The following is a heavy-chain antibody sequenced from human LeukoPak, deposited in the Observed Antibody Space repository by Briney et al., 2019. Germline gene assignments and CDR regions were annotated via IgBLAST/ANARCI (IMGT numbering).Heavy chain of an antibody. CDR1: GYTFTCYY. CDR3: ARPQWLDHHPVTSD. J-gene: IGHJ1*01. D-gene: IGHD6-19*01. CDR2: INPDSGGT. V-gene: IGHV1-2*02. Sequence: ASVKVSFKASGYTFTCYYMHWVRQAPGQGLEWMGWINPDSGGTNYAQKFQGRVTMTRDTSISTAYMELSRLRSDDTAVYYCARPQWLDHHPVTSDWGQGTLVTVSS.